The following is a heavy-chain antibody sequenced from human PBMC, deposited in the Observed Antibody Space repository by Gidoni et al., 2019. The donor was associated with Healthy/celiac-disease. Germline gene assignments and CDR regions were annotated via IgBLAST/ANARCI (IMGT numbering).Heavy chain of an antibody. Sequence: QRQLPESGPGLVKPSETLSLTCTVSGGSISSSSYYWGWISQPPGKGLEWIGGIYYSGSTYYNPSLKSRFTISVDTSKDQFSLKLRSVTAADTAVYYCARPRYGYYFDYWGQGTLVTVS. J-gene: IGHJ4*02. CDR1: GGSISSSSYY. CDR3: ARPRYGYYFDY. D-gene: IGHD4-17*01. V-gene: IGHV4-39*01. CDR2: IYYSGST.